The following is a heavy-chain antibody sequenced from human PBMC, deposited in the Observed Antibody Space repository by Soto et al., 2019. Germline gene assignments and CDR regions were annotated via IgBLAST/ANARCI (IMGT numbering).Heavy chain of an antibody. Sequence: QVQLVQSEAEVKKPGSSVKVSCKASGGTVSSYAISWVRQAPGQGLEWMGGIIPIFGTANYAQKFQGRVTITADESTSTAYMELSSLRSEDTAVYYCARDIVMVVAATPGGFDPWGQGTLVTVSS. CDR2: IIPIFGTA. V-gene: IGHV1-69*01. D-gene: IGHD2-15*01. J-gene: IGHJ5*02. CDR3: ARDIVMVVAATPGGFDP. CDR1: GGTVSSYA.